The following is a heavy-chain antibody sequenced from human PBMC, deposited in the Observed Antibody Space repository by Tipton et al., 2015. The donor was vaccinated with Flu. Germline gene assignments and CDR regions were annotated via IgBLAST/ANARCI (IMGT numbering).Heavy chain of an antibody. CDR2: IYYSGTT. Sequence: LRLSCTVSGGSISTTIYYWGWVRQPPGKGLEWIGSIYYSGTTYYNPSLKSRVTISIDASKNQFSLDLTSLTAAGTAVYYCARDLWNDRRAYYYYGVDVWGQGTTVTVPS. CDR1: GGSISTTIYY. D-gene: IGHD1-1*01. J-gene: IGHJ6*02. V-gene: IGHV4-39*07. CDR3: ARDLWNDRRAYYYYGVDV.